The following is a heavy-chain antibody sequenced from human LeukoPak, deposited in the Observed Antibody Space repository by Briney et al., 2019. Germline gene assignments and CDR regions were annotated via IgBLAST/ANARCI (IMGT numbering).Heavy chain of an antibody. CDR1: GYSISSGYY. Sequence: SETLSLTCTVSGYSISSGYYWGWIRQPPGKGLEWIGSIYHSGSTYYNPSLKSRVTISVDTSKNQFSLKLSSVTAADTAVYYCARTMVRGVIINNWFDPWGQGTLVTVSS. V-gene: IGHV4-38-2*02. D-gene: IGHD3-10*01. CDR2: IYHSGST. CDR3: ARTMVRGVIINNWFDP. J-gene: IGHJ5*02.